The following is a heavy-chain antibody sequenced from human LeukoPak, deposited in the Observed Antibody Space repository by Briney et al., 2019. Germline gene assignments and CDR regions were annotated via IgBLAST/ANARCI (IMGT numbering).Heavy chain of an antibody. CDR1: GGSISSGSYY. Sequence: TLSLTCTVSGGSISSGSYYWSWIRQPAGKGLEWIGRIYTSGSTNYNPSLKSRVTISVDTSKNQFSLKLTSVTAADTAVYYCARPVPSRLGWFDPWGQGTLVTVSS. CDR2: IYTSGST. CDR3: ARPVPSRLGWFDP. D-gene: IGHD1-1*01. J-gene: IGHJ5*02. V-gene: IGHV4-61*02.